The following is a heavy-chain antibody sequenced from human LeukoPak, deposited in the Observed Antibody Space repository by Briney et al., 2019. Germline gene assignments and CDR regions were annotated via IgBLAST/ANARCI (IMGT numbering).Heavy chain of an antibody. V-gene: IGHV3-23*01. CDR1: GFTFSSYG. CDR3: ARVTYGSGTYGAFDY. CDR2: FSGSGGDT. Sequence: GGSLRLSCAASGFTFSSYGMSWVRQAPGKGLEWVSAFSGSGGDTYYADSVKGRFTISRDNSKNTLYLQMNSLRAEDTAVYYCARVTYGSGTYGAFDYWGQGTLVTVSS. J-gene: IGHJ4*02. D-gene: IGHD3-10*01.